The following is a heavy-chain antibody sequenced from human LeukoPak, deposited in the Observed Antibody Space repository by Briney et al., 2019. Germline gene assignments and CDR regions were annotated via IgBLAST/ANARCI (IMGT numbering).Heavy chain of an antibody. Sequence: PGGSLRLSCAASGFTFRSYAMTWVPQAPGKGLEWVAGRSGNFDSISYADSVKGRFTISRDNSKSTLYLQMNSLRAEDTAVYYCAKESCDFSGALDYWGQGNLVTVSS. J-gene: IGHJ4*02. D-gene: IGHD3-3*01. CDR2: RSGNFDSI. CDR1: GFTFRSYA. V-gene: IGHV3-23*01. CDR3: AKESCDFSGALDY.